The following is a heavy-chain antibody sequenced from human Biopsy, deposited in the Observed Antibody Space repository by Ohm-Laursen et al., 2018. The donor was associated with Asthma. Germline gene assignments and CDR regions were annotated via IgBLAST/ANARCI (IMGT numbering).Heavy chain of an antibody. CDR2: TNERGVT. Sequence: GTLSLTCDVYPGSFSGFYWTWIRQSPEKGLEWIGETNERGVTNNNPSLKSRVIISIDTYWNRGSLKLTFVTAADTAVYYCARGPELDVWGQGTSVTVSS. V-gene: IGHV4-34*01. CDR3: ARGPELDV. J-gene: IGHJ6*02. CDR1: PGSFSGFY.